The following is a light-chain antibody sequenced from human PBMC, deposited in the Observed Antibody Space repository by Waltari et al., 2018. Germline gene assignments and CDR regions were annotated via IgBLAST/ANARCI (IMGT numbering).Light chain of an antibody. Sequence: EIVLTQSPGTLSLSPGERATLSCRASQSVSRSYLAWYQQRPGQAPRLLIYDASSRATGIPDSFSGSGSGTDLSLTISRLEPEDFAVYYCQQYGSSPSTFGQGTKVEIK. CDR1: QSVSRSY. CDR2: DAS. J-gene: IGKJ1*01. V-gene: IGKV3-20*01. CDR3: QQYGSSPST.